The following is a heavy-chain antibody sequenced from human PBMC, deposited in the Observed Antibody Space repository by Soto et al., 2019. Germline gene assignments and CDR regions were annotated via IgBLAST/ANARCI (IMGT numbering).Heavy chain of an antibody. V-gene: IGHV1-2*04. CDR3: ARESGRNEYSSSWYVNFQH. D-gene: IGHD6-13*01. Sequence: ASVKVSCKASGYTFTGYYMHWVRQAPGQGLEWMGWINPNSGGTNYAQKFQGWVTMTRDTSISTAYMELSRLRSDDTAVYYCARESGRNEYSSSWYVNFQHWGQGTLVTVSS. CDR2: INPNSGGT. CDR1: GYTFTGYY. J-gene: IGHJ1*01.